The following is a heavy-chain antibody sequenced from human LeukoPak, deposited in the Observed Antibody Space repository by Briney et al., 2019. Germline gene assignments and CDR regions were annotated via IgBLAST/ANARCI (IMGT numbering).Heavy chain of an antibody. CDR2: IYYSGST. CDR1: GGSISSSSYY. D-gene: IGHD3-3*01. J-gene: IGHJ3*02. CDR3: VRFLEWLSQPDAFDI. V-gene: IGHV4-39*07. Sequence: SETLSLTCTVSGGSISSSSYYWGWIRQPPGKGLEWIGSIYYSGSTYYNPSLKSRVTISVDTSKNQFSLKLSSVTAADTAVYYCVRFLEWLSQPDAFDIWGQGTMVTVSS.